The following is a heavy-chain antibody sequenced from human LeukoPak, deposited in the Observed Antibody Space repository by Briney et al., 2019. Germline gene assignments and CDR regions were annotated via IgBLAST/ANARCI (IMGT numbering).Heavy chain of an antibody. D-gene: IGHD6-13*01. J-gene: IGHJ6*02. CDR2: IIPIFGTA. CDR3: ARDYGPERQLVGYYYYGMDV. Sequence: ASVKVSCKASGGTFSSYAISWVRQAPGQGLEWMGGIIPIFGTANYAQKFQGRVTITADESTSTAYMELSSLRSEDTAVYYCARDYGPERQLVGYYYYGMDVWGQGTTVTVFS. CDR1: GGTFSSYA. V-gene: IGHV1-69*13.